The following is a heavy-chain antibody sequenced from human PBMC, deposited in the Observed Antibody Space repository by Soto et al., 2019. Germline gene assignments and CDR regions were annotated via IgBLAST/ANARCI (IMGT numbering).Heavy chain of an antibody. CDR1: GFTFGDYA. CDR3: STYYDFWSGYPPDYFDY. V-gene: IGHV3-49*03. J-gene: IGHJ4*02. CDR2: IRSKAYGGTT. D-gene: IGHD3-3*01. Sequence: GGSLRLSCTASGFTFGDYAMSWFRQAPGKELEWVGFIRSKAYGGTTEYAASVKGRFTISRDDSKSIAYLQMNSLKTEDTAVYFCSTYYDFWSGYPPDYFDYWGQGTLVTVSS.